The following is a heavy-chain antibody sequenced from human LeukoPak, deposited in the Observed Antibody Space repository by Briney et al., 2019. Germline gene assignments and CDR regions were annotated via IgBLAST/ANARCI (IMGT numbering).Heavy chain of an antibody. J-gene: IGHJ4*02. CDR2: INSDGSST. CDR3: ARGCTSTSCYDY. CDR1: GFTVSSNS. Sequence: GGSLRLSCTVSGFTVSSNSMSWVRQAPGKGLVWVSRINSDGSSTSYADSVKGRFTISRDNAKNTLYLQMNSLRAEDTAVYYCARGCTSTSCYDYWGQGTLVTVSS. D-gene: IGHD2-2*01. V-gene: IGHV3-74*01.